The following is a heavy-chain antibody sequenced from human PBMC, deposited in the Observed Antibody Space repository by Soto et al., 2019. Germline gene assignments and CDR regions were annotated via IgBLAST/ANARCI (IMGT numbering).Heavy chain of an antibody. V-gene: IGHV3-23*01. Sequence: GSLRLSCAASGFTFSSYPMTWVRQAPGKGLEWVSSITGSGGSTYYADSVKGRFTISRNNFKNTLNLQMNSLRAEDTAVYYCAKSDYDSRLDYWGQGTLVTVSS. CDR3: AKSDYDSRLDY. CDR1: GFTFSSYP. D-gene: IGHD3-22*01. CDR2: ITGSGGST. J-gene: IGHJ4*02.